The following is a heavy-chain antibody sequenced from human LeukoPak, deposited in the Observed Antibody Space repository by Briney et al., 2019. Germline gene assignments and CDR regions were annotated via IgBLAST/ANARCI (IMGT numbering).Heavy chain of an antibody. V-gene: IGHV3-7*01. J-gene: IGHJ5*02. D-gene: IGHD3-10*01. CDR3: ARVGLGVGSGRKASGFDP. CDR1: GFMFSNYW. Sequence: GGSLRLSCAASGFMFSNYWMSWVRQAPGKGLEWVANIKEDGSEKYYVDSVKGRFTISRDNAKNSLYLQVNSLRAEDTAVYYCARVGLGVGSGRKASGFDPWGQGTLVTVSS. CDR2: IKEDGSEK.